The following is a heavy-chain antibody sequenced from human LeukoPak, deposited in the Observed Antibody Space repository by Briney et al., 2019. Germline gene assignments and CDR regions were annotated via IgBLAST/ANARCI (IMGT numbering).Heavy chain of an antibody. D-gene: IGHD2-21*02. J-gene: IGHJ3*02. CDR1: GDSISSYY. Sequence: SETLSLTCTVSGDSISSYYWGWIRQPAGKGLEWIGRIYTSGSTNYNPSLKSRVTMSVDTSKNQFSLKLSSVTAADTAVYYCASLAYCGGDCYSTDAFDIWGQGTMVTVSS. V-gene: IGHV4-4*07. CDR2: IYTSGST. CDR3: ASLAYCGGDCYSTDAFDI.